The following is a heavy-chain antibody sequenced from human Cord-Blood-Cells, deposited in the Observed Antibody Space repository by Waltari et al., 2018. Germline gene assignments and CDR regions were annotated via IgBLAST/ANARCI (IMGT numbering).Heavy chain of an antibody. CDR3: ARPSLTVTGDY. Sequence: QVQLQESGPGLVKPSETLSLTCTVSGYSISSGYYWGWIRQPPGKGLEWIGSIYHSGGTYYNPSRKSRVTISVDTSKNQFSLKLSSVTAADTAVYYCARPSLTVTGDYWGQGTLVTVSS. D-gene: IGHD4-4*01. CDR1: GYSISSGYY. V-gene: IGHV4-38-2*02. J-gene: IGHJ4*02. CDR2: IYHSGGT.